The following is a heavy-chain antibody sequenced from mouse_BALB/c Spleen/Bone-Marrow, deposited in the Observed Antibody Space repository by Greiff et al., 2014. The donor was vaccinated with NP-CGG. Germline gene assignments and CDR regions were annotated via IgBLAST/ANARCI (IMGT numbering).Heavy chain of an antibody. J-gene: IGHJ1*01. V-gene: IGHV1S130*01. CDR3: AREKIYGNYLWYFDV. CDR2: IHPNSGNT. CDR1: GYTFTSSW. Sequence: QVLLKQSGSVLVRPGASVKLSCKASGYTFTSSWMHWAKQRPGQGLEWIGEIHPNSGNTNYNEKFKGKATLTVDTSSSTAYVDLSSLTSEDSAVYYCAREKIYGNYLWYFDVWGAGTTVTVSS. D-gene: IGHD2-1*01.